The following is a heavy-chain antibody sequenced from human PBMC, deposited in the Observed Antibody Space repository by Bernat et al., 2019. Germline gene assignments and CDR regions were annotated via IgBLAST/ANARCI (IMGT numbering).Heavy chain of an antibody. D-gene: IGHD1-1*01. J-gene: IGHJ4*01. CDR3: AKDHGGKTGAFDY. V-gene: IGHV3-30*18. CDR1: GFTFSSYG. Sequence: QVQLVESGGGVVQPGRSLRLSCAASGFTFSSYGMHWVRQAPGKGLEWVAVISYDGSNKYYADSVKGRFTISRENYKNTLYLQMNRLRAEDGAVYYCAKDHGGKTGAFDYWGQGNLVTVSS. CDR2: ISYDGSNK.